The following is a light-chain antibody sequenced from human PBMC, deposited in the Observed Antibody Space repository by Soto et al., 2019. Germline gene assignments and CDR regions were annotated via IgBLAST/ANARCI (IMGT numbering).Light chain of an antibody. J-gene: IGKJ2*01. CDR2: GAS. CDR3: QQYNHWPPYT. CDR1: QTVNVN. V-gene: IGKV3-15*01. Sequence: EVVLTQSPATLSLSPGERATLSCRASQTVNVNLAWHQQKPGQAPRLLIYGASTRAAGVPARFTGSGSGTEFAPTISSLQSDDFAVYYCQQYNHWPPYTFGQGTKLEIK.